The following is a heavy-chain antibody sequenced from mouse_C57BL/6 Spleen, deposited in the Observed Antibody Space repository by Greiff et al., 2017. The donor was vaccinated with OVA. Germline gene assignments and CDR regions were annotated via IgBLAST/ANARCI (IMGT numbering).Heavy chain of an antibody. CDR2: ISSGGSYT. V-gene: IGHV5-6*01. CDR3: ARLTDY. J-gene: IGHJ2*01. CDR1: GFTFSSYG. Sequence: VQLQQSGGDLVKPGGSLKLSCAASGFTFSSYGMSWVRQTPDKRLEWVATISSGGSYTYYPDSVKGRFTISRDNAKNTLYLQMSSLKSEDTAMYYCARLTDYWGQGTTLTVSS.